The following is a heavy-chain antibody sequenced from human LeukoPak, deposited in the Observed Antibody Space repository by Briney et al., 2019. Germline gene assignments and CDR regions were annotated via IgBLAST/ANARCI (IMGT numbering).Heavy chain of an antibody. D-gene: IGHD5-18*01. J-gene: IGHJ4*02. CDR1: GGTISSGDYY. V-gene: IGHV4-30-4*01. Sequence: PSQTLSLTCTVSGGTISSGDYYWSWIRQPPGKGLEWIGYIYYSGSTYYNPSLKSRVSISVDTSKSQFSLKLSSVTAADTAVYYCARVYTYGHHMDHWGQGTLVTVSS. CDR2: IYYSGST. CDR3: ARVYTYGHHMDH.